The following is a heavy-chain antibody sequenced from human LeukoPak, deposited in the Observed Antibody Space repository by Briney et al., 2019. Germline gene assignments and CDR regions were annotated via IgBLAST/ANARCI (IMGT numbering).Heavy chain of an antibody. J-gene: IGHJ5*02. Sequence: ASVKVSCKASGYTFTNYAVNWVRQAPGQGPEWMGVISPSGASTTYAQTFQGRVTLTRDMSTSTDYLELSSLRSEDTAVYYCARDNSVGDTAWWFDPWGQGTLVTVSS. V-gene: IGHV1-46*01. CDR2: ISPSGAST. D-gene: IGHD1-26*01. CDR1: GYTFTNYA. CDR3: ARDNSVGDTAWWFDP.